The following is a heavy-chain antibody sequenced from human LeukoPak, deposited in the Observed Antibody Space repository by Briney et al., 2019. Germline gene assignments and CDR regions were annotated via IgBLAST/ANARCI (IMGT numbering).Heavy chain of an antibody. V-gene: IGHV3-21*01. J-gene: IGHJ4*02. D-gene: IGHD3-22*01. CDR3: ASLHYYDSSGRDY. CDR1: GFTFSSYS. CDR2: ISSSGIYT. Sequence: KPGGSLRLSCAAPGFTFSSYSMTWVRQAPGKGLKWVSTISSSGIYTYYADSVKGRFTISRDDAKNSLYLQMNSLRAEDTAVYYCASLHYYDSSGRDYWGQGTLVTVSS.